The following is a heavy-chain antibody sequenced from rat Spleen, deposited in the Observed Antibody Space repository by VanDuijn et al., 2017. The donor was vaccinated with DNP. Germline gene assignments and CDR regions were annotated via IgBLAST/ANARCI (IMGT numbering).Heavy chain of an antibody. V-gene: IGHV5S14*01. J-gene: IGHJ3*01. D-gene: IGHD1-1*01. CDR2: INIGSGDT. Sequence: EVQLVESGGGLVQPGRSLKLSCAASGFIFNNYGMAWVRQTPTKGLEWVASINIGSGDTYYRDSVKGRFTISRDNTKNTQYLQMDSLRSEDTATYYCARGGGDGFAYWGRGTLVTVS. CDR3: ARGGGDGFAY. CDR1: GFIFNNYG.